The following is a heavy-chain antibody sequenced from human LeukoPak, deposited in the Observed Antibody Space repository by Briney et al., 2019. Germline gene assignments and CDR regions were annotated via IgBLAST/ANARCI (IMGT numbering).Heavy chain of an antibody. Sequence: GGSLRLSCTASGFTFGDYAMSWFRQAPVKGLEWVSVIYSGGSTYYADSVKGRFTISRDNSKNTLYLQMNSLRAEDTAVYYCARARRGSYYHDYWGQGTLVTVSS. D-gene: IGHD1-26*01. CDR1: GFTFGDYA. CDR2: IYSGGST. CDR3: ARARRGSYYHDY. V-gene: IGHV3-53*01. J-gene: IGHJ4*02.